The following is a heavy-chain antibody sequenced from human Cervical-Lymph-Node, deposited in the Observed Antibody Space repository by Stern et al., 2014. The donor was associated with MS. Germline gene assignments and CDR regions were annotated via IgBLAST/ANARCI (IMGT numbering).Heavy chain of an antibody. J-gene: IGHJ4*02. CDR2: IRSKAFGGTT. CDR1: GFTFGDYA. Sequence: MQLVQSGGGLVQPGRSLRLSCTTSGFTFGDYAMSWFRQAPRKGLEWVGFIRSKAFGGTTEYAASLKGRFTISRDDSKSIAYLQMSSLKTEDSAIYYCARARIRGLSRVGYWGQGTLVTVSS. CDR3: ARARIRGLSRVGY. V-gene: IGHV3-49*03. D-gene: IGHD3-10*01.